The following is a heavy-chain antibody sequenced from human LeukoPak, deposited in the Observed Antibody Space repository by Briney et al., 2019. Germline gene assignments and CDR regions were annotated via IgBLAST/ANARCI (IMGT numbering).Heavy chain of an antibody. CDR1: GGSISSSSYY. V-gene: IGHV4-39*01. CDR3: ARSPAYCGGDCPTGGAFDI. CDR2: IYYSGST. Sequence: SETLSLTCTVSGGSISSSSYYWGWIRQPPGKGLEWIGSIYYSGSTYYNPSLKSRVTISVDTSKNQFSLKLSSVTAADTALYYCARSPAYCGGDCPTGGAFDIWGQGTTVTVSS. J-gene: IGHJ3*02. D-gene: IGHD2-21*02.